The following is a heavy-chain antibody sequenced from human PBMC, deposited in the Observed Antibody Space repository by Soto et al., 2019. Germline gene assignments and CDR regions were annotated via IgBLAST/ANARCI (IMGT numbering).Heavy chain of an antibody. CDR2: IYYSGST. D-gene: IGHD3-10*01. J-gene: IGHJ5*02. V-gene: IGHV4-31*03. Sequence: TLSLTCTVSGGSISSGGYYWSWIRQHPGKGLEWIGYIYYSGSTYYNPSLKSRVTISVDTSKNQFSLKLSSVTAADTAVYYCARDRGQLPGLFDPWGQGTLVTVSS. CDR1: GGSISSGGYY. CDR3: ARDRGQLPGLFDP.